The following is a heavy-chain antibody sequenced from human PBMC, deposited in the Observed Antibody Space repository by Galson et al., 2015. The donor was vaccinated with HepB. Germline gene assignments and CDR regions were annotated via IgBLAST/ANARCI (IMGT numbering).Heavy chain of an antibody. Sequence: SLRLSCAASGITFSSYAMSWVRQAPGKGLEWVSAISGSGGSTYYADSVKGQFTISRDNSKNTLYLQMNSLRAEDTAVYYCAKGDMHIRGRREAHFDYWGQGTLVTVSS. J-gene: IGHJ4*02. CDR2: ISGSGGST. D-gene: IGHD2-21*01. V-gene: IGHV3-23*01. CDR3: AKGDMHIRGRREAHFDY. CDR1: GITFSSYA.